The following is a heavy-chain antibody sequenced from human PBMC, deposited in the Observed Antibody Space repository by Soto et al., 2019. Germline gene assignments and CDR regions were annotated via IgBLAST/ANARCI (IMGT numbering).Heavy chain of an antibody. J-gene: IGHJ5*01. CDR1: GYTFTNFG. V-gene: IGHV1-18*01. Sequence: QVHLVQSGAEVKKPGASVKVSCTASGYTFTNFGISGVRQAPGQGLEWMGWISAYNGNTNYAQKFQGRVTMTEDTATSTAYMELRGLRSHDTAVYYCVRRGTPTDSWGQGTLVSVSS. CDR2: ISAYNGNT. CDR3: VRRGTPTDS. D-gene: IGHD3-16*01.